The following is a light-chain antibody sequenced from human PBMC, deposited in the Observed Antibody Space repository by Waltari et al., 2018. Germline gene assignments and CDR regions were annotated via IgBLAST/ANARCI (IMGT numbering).Light chain of an antibody. V-gene: IGKV1-39*01. CDR3: QQSYITPQT. CDR2: AAS. CDR1: QTISSF. Sequence: DIQMTQSPSSLSASVGDRVVITCRASQTISSFLNWYQHKAGQAPKLLIYAASSLQSGVPSRFSGSRSGTDFTLTISSLQPEDFVTYYCQQSYITPQTFGQGTKVEIK. J-gene: IGKJ1*01.